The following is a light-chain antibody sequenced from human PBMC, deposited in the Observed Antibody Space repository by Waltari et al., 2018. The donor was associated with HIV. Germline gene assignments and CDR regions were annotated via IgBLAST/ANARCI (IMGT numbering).Light chain of an antibody. CDR2: KDN. CDR3: ATWDDILSGYL. V-gene: IGLV1-47*01. Sequence: QSVPTQPPSASGTPGQRVAISCSGSNSNIGSNLVSWYQQLPGTAPKLLIYKDNQRPSGVPERFSASKSGSSSSLAISGLRSEDEAEYYCATWDDILSGYLFGTGTKVTVL. J-gene: IGLJ1*01. CDR1: NSNIGSNL.